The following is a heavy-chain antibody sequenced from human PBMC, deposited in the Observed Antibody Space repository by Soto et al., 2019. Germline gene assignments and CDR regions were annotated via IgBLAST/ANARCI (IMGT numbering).Heavy chain of an antibody. J-gene: IGHJ4*02. D-gene: IGHD3-3*01. CDR1: GFTFSSYA. Sequence: GGSLRLSCAASGFTFSSYAMSWVRQAPGEGLEWVSAISGSGGNTYYADSVKGRFTISRDNSKNTLYLQMNSLRAEDTSVYYCAKPIRDFWSGTDFDYWGQGTLVTVSS. CDR3: AKPIRDFWSGTDFDY. CDR2: ISGSGGNT. V-gene: IGHV3-23*01.